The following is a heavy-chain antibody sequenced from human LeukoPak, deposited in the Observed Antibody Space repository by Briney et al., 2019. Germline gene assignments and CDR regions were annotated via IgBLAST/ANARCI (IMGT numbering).Heavy chain of an antibody. CDR1: GGSISFYY. V-gene: IGHV4-34*01. J-gene: IGHJ5*02. CDR2: INHDGST. Sequence: PSETLSLTCTVSGGSISFYYWNWIRQPPGKGLEWIGEINHDGSTNYNPSLKSRVTISVDTSKNQLSLKVSSVTAADTAVYYCARGPRRERPRNWFDPWGQGTLVTVSS. D-gene: IGHD6-6*01. CDR3: ARGPRRERPRNWFDP.